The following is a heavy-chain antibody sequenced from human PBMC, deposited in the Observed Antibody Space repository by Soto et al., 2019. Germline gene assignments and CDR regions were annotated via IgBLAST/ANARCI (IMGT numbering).Heavy chain of an antibody. Sequence: GGSLRLSCAASGFTFSSYAMHWVRQAPGKGLEWVAVISYDGSNKYYADSVKGRFTISRDNSKNTLYLQMNSLRAEDTAVYYCARDLRGAAAGTLVDYWGQGTLVTVSS. CDR1: GFTFSSYA. CDR2: ISYDGSNK. J-gene: IGHJ4*02. CDR3: ARDLRGAAAGTLVDY. V-gene: IGHV3-30-3*01. D-gene: IGHD6-13*01.